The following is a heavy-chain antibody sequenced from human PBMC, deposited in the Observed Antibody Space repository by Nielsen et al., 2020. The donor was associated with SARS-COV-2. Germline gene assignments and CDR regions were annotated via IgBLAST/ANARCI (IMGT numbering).Heavy chain of an antibody. CDR1: GGSFSGYY. CDR3: ARGLEAYDFWSGYYSNAFDI. V-gene: IGHV4-34*01. D-gene: IGHD3-3*01. J-gene: IGHJ3*02. Sequence: SETLSLTCAVYGGSFSGYYWSWIRQPPGKGLEWIGEINHSGSTNYNPSLKSRVTISVDTSKNQFSLKLSSVTAADTAVYYCARGLEAYDFWSGYYSNAFDIWGQGTMVTVSS. CDR2: INHSGST.